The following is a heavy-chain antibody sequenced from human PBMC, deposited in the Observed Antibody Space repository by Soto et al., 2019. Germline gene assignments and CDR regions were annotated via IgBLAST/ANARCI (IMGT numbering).Heavy chain of an antibody. D-gene: IGHD1-1*01. CDR2: INHSGST. CDR1: GGSFSGYY. V-gene: IGHV4-34*01. CDR3: ARGVTRQLERRDGMDV. Sequence: SETLSLTCAVYGGSFSGYYWSWIRQPPGKGLEWIGEINHSGSTNYNPSLKSRVTISVDTSKNQFSLKLSSVTAADTAVYYCARGVTRQLERRDGMDVWGQGTTVTVSS. J-gene: IGHJ6*02.